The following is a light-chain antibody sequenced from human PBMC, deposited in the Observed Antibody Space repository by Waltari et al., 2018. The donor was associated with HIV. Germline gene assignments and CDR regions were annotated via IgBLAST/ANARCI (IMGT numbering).Light chain of an antibody. CDR1: QSINDY. CDR2: GAS. J-gene: IGKJ2*01. Sequence: DIQMTQSPPSLSASVGDRVTITCRTSQSINDYLNWYQQKPGKAPKLLIYGASTLERGVPSRFSGSGSGRDFTLTISRLQPEDFATYYCQQSYNIHTFGQGTKVDIK. V-gene: IGKV1-39*01. CDR3: QQSYNIHT.